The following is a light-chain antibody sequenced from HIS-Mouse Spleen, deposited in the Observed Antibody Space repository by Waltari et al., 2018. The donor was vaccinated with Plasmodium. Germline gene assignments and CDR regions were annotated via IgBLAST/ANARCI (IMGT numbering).Light chain of an antibody. CDR3: QQYNNWPRGT. V-gene: IGKV3-15*01. Sequence: EIVMTQSPATLSVSPGERATLTCRASQRVSSNLAWYQQQPGQAPSLLIYGASPRATGIPARFSGSGSGTEFTLTISSMQSEDFAVYYCQQYNNWPRGTFGQGTKVEIK. CDR2: GAS. J-gene: IGKJ1*01. CDR1: QRVSSN.